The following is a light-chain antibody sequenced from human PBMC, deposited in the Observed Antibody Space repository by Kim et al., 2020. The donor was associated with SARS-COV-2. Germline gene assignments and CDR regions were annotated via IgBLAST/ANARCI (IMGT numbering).Light chain of an antibody. J-gene: IGKJ5*01. CDR2: GTS. CDR1: QSVSSRY. V-gene: IGKV3-20*01. CDR3: QQYSNLLT. Sequence: EVVLTQSPGTLSLSPGERATLSCRASQSVSSRYLAWYQQKPGQAPRLFIYGTSSRATGIPDRFSGSGSGTDFTLTISRLEPEDFAVYCCQQYSNLLTFGQGTQLEIK.